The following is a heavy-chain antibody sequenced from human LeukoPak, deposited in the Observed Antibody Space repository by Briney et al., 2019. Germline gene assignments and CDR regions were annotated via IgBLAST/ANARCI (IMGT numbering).Heavy chain of an antibody. D-gene: IGHD3-22*01. J-gene: IGHJ4*02. CDR3: AKDQGLIDPFDY. V-gene: IGHV3-23*01. Sequence: GGSLRLSCAASGFTLRSYAMSWVRQAPGKGLEWVSSIRGSGGSTYYADSVKGRFTVSRDDSKSTLYLHMDSLRADDTAVYYCAKDQGLIDPFDYWGQGTLVTVSS. CDR1: GFTLRSYA. CDR2: IRGSGGST.